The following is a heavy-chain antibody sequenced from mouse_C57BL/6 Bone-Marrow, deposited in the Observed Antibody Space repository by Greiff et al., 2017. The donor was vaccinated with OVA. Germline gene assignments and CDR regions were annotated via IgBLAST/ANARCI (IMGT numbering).Heavy chain of an antibody. J-gene: IGHJ1*03. V-gene: IGHV1-69*01. CDR3: AREFITTVEVYFEV. CDR2: IDPSDSYT. CDR1: GYTFTSYW. Sequence: VQLQQPGAELVMPGASVKLSCKASGYTFTSYWMHWVKQRPGQGLEWIGEIDPSDSYTNYNQKFKGKSTLTVDKSSSTAYMQLSSLTSEDSAVYYCAREFITTVEVYFEVWGTGTTVTVSS. D-gene: IGHD1-1*01.